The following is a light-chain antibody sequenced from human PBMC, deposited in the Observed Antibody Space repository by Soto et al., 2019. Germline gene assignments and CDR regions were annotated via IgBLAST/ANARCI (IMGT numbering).Light chain of an antibody. CDR1: QSVGSK. V-gene: IGKV3-15*01. CDR3: QQYNNRPPLT. Sequence: EIWMTQSPATLSVSRGERSTLSCRSSQSVGSKLAWYQQKPGQAPRLLIYGASTRATGIPARFSGSGSGTEFTLTISSLQSEDFAVYYCQQYNNRPPLTFGGGTKVDIK. J-gene: IGKJ4*01. CDR2: GAS.